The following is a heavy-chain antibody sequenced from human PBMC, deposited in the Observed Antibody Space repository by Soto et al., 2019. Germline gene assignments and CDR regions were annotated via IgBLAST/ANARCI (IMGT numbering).Heavy chain of an antibody. CDR2: ISKSDYT. CDR1: GFAFNNYG. D-gene: IGHD2-2*01. Sequence: PGGSLRLSCTVSGFAFNNYGINWVRQAPGKGLEWVSSISKSDYTYYSDSVKGRFTISRDNAKNSVSLQMNTLRVEDTAVYYCAKDIVVVPAASKYYYYYYGMDVWGQGTTVTVSS. CDR3: AKDIVVVPAASKYYYYYYGMDV. V-gene: IGHV3-21*01. J-gene: IGHJ6*02.